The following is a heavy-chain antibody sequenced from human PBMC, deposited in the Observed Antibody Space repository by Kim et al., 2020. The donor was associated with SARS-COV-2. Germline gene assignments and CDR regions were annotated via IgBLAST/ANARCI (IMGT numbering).Heavy chain of an antibody. J-gene: IGHJ6*02. CDR3: AKQGYCSSTSCYGYYYYGMDV. CDR2: ISGSGGNT. D-gene: IGHD2-2*01. V-gene: IGHV3-23*01. CDR1: GFTFSSYA. Sequence: GGSLRLSCAASGFTFSSYAMSWVRQGPGKGLEWVSVISGSGGNTYYADSVKGRFTISRNNSKDTLYLQMNSLRVEDTAVYYCAKQGYCSSTSCYGYYYYGMDVWGQGTTVTVSS.